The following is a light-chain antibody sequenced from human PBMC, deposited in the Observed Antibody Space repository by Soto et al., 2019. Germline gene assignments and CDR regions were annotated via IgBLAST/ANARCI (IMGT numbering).Light chain of an antibody. Sequence: DVVMTQSPLSLPVTLGQPASISCRSSQSLVYSDGNAYLSWFQQRPGQSPRRLIYRASNRDSGVPDRFSGSGSGKDFTLQINRVEAEDVGIYYCMQGTHWPPTFGRGTRVEIK. CDR2: RAS. J-gene: IGKJ1*01. CDR3: MQGTHWPPT. V-gene: IGKV2-30*01. CDR1: QSLVYSDGNAY.